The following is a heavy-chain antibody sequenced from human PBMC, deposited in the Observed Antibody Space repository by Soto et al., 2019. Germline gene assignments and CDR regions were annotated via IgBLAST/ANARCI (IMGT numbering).Heavy chain of an antibody. V-gene: IGHV1-69*13. CDR1: GGTFSSYA. Sequence: SVKVSCKASGGTFSSYAISWVRQAPGQGLEWMGGIIPIFGTANYAQKFQGRVTITADESTSTAYMELRSLRSDDTAVYYCARDHNYGANFDYWGQGTLVTVSS. CDR3: ARDHNYGANFDY. CDR2: IIPIFGTA. D-gene: IGHD4-17*01. J-gene: IGHJ4*02.